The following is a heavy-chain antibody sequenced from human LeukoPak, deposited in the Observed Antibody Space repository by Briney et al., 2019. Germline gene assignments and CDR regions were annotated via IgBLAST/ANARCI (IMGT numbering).Heavy chain of an antibody. Sequence: SETLSLTCTVSGYSISSGYYWGWIRQPPGKGLEWIGSIYHSGSTYYNPSLKSRVTISVDTSKNQFSLKLSPVTAADTAVYYCARESTGLTGDLTIDYRGQGTLVTVSS. J-gene: IGHJ4*02. CDR1: GYSISSGYY. D-gene: IGHD3-9*01. CDR2: IYHSGST. V-gene: IGHV4-38-2*02. CDR3: ARESTGLTGDLTIDY.